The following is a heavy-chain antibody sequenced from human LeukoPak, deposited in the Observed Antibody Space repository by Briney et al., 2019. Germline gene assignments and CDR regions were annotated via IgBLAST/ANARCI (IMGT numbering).Heavy chain of an antibody. J-gene: IGHJ4*02. CDR3: ARSQKGYYYDSSGYYPDY. CDR2: ISNNGGYT. CDR1: GFTFSNSA. V-gene: IGHV3-23*01. Sequence: PGGSLRLSCAASGFTFSNSAMSWVRQAPGKGLEWVSAISNNGGYTYYADSVQGRFTISRDNAKNSLYLQMNSLRAEDTAVYYCARSQKGYYYDSSGYYPDYWGQGTLVTVSS. D-gene: IGHD3-22*01.